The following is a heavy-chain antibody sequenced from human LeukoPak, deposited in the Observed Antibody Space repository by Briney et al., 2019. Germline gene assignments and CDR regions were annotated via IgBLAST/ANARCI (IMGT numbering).Heavy chain of an antibody. D-gene: IGHD2/OR15-2a*01. CDR3: ARDEDTSALSEY. V-gene: IGHV3-23*01. Sequence: GGSLRLSCAGSGFSFSSNTMSWVRQAPGRGLEWVSAISNNGGRTDYADSVKGRFTISRDNSKSTLYLRMDSLRAEDTAVYSCARDEDTSALSEYWGQRTLVTVSS. CDR1: GFSFSSNT. CDR2: ISNNGGRT. J-gene: IGHJ4*02.